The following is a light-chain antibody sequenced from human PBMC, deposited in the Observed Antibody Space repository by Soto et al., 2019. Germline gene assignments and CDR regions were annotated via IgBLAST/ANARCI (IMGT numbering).Light chain of an antibody. CDR3: SSYADFNNVL. CDR2: EVT. Sequence: QSALTQPPSASGSPGQSVTISCTGTSSDLRDSDFISWYQLYPGKAPKLMIYEVTKRPSGGPDRFSGSKSVNMAYLTVSGLQAEDEAEYYCSSYADFNNVLFGGGTKLTVL. V-gene: IGLV2-8*01. CDR1: SSDLRDSDF. J-gene: IGLJ3*02.